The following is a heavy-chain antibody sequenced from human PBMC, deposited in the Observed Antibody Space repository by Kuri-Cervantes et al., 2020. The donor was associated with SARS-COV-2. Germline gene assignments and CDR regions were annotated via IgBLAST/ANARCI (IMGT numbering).Heavy chain of an antibody. J-gene: IGHJ5*02. D-gene: IGHD3-3*01. V-gene: IGHV4-39*01. CDR3: ARQMMSSITIFGVVITRNWFDP. Sequence: SETLSLTCTVSGGSVSDRNSYWTWIRQSPGKGLEWIGSIYYSGSTYYNPSLKSRVTISVDTSKNQFPLKLSSVTAADKAVYYCARQMMSSITIFGVVITRNWFDPWGQGTLVTVSS. CDR2: IYYSGST. CDR1: GGSVSDRNSY.